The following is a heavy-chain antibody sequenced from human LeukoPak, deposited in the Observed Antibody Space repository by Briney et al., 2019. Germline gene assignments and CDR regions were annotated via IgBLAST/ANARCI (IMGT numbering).Heavy chain of an antibody. CDR2: ISAYNGNT. D-gene: IGHD3-22*01. Sequence: ASVKVSCKASGYTFTSYGISWVRQAPGQGLEWMGCISAYNGNTNYAQTLQGRITMTTDTSTSTAYMDLSSLRSDATAVYYCVIDYYDRSGYLRDYWGQGTLGTVSS. CDR3: VIDYYDRSGYLRDY. V-gene: IGHV1-18*01. CDR1: GYTFTSYG. J-gene: IGHJ4*02.